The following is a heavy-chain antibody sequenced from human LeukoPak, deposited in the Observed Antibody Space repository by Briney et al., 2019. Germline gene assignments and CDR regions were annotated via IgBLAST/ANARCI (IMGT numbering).Heavy chain of an antibody. CDR3: ARGGSSWYRLSDAFDI. CDR1: GGTFSSYA. CDR2: IIPILGIA. D-gene: IGHD6-13*01. J-gene: IGHJ3*02. V-gene: IGHV1-69*04. Sequence: SVKVSCKASGGTFSSYAISWVRQAPGQGLEWMGRIIPILGIANYAQKFQGRVTITADKSTSTAYMELSSLRSEDTAVYYCARGGSSWYRLSDAFDIWGQGTMVTVSS.